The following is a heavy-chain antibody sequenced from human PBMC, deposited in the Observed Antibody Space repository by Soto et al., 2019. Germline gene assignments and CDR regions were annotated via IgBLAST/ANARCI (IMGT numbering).Heavy chain of an antibody. CDR2: IIPIFGTA. CDR3: ARASGTVKWELTRSPLSYYGMDV. Sequence: QVQLVQSGAEVKKPGSSVKVSCKASGGTFSSYAISWVRQAPGQGLEWMGGIIPIFGTANYAQKFQGRVTITAEESTSTAYMELSSLRSEDTAVYYCARASGTVKWELTRSPLSYYGMDVWGQGTTVTVSS. CDR1: GGTFSSYA. J-gene: IGHJ6*02. D-gene: IGHD1-26*01. V-gene: IGHV1-69*01.